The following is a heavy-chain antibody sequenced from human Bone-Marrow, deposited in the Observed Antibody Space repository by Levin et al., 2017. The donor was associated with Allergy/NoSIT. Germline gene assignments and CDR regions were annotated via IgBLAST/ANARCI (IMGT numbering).Heavy chain of an antibody. CDR1: GFTFSIAW. V-gene: IGHV3-15*05. J-gene: IGHJ4*02. CDR2: IKSETDGGTT. CDR3: ARGRYGDFDR. D-gene: IGHD4-17*01. Sequence: GGSLRLSCAASGFTFSIAWMSWVRQAPGKGLEWVGRIKSETDGGTTDYAAPVKGRFNIFKDDSKDTLYLQMNNLRADDTAVYYCARGRYGDFDRWGQGTLVTVSS.